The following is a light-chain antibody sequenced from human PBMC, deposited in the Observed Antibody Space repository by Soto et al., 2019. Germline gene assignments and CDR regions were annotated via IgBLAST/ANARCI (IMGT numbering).Light chain of an antibody. Sequence: QSVLTQPASVSGSPGQSITISCTGTSSDVGGYNFVSWYQQHPDKAPKLMIYDVTNRPSGVSNRFSGSKSGNTASLTISGLQAEDEADYYCSSYTSSSTDVFGTGTKVTVL. CDR2: DVT. J-gene: IGLJ1*01. V-gene: IGLV2-14*01. CDR3: SSYTSSSTDV. CDR1: SSDVGGYNF.